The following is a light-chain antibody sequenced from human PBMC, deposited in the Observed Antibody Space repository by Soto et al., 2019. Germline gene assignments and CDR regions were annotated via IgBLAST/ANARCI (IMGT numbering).Light chain of an antibody. CDR1: SSNIGAGYD. J-gene: IGLJ3*02. Sequence: QLVLTQPPSVSGAPGQRVTISCTGSSSNIGAGYDVHWYQQLPGTAPKLLIYVNNNRPSGVPDRFSASKSGTSASLVITGLQAEDEADYYCQSYDSSLSTSGVFGGVTKLTVL. CDR2: VNN. V-gene: IGLV1-40*01. CDR3: QSYDSSLSTSGV.